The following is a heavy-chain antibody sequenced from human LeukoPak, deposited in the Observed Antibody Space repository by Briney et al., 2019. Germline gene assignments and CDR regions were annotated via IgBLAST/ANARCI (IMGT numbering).Heavy chain of an antibody. CDR3: AKGSNRGVATIDY. J-gene: IGHJ4*02. Sequence: PGGSLRLSCAASGFTFSSYVMSWVRQAPGKGLEWVSVIYSGGSTYYADSVKGRFTISRDNSKNTLFLQMNSLRAEDTAVYYCAKGSNRGVATIDYWGQGTLVTVSS. CDR1: GFTFSSYV. CDR2: IYSGGST. D-gene: IGHD5-12*01. V-gene: IGHV3-66*02.